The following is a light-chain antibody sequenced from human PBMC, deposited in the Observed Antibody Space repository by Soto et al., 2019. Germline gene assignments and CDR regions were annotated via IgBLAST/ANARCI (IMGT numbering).Light chain of an antibody. V-gene: IGKV3-15*01. CDR3: QHYNNWST. J-gene: IGKJ5*01. CDR2: GAS. Sequence: EIVMTQSPASLSVSPGERATLSCRASQSISSNLAWYQQKPGQAPRLLISGASTRATGIPARFSGSGSGTEFILTISSLQSEDLAVYYCQHYNNWSTFGQGTRLEIK. CDR1: QSISSN.